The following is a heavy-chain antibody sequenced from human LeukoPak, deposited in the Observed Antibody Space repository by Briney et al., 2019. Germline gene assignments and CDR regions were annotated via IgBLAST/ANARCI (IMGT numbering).Heavy chain of an antibody. CDR2: ISAYNGNT. J-gene: IGHJ4*02. CDR3: ARDYGDYFSRFDY. V-gene: IGHV1-18*01. CDR1: GYTFTSYG. Sequence: GASVKVSCKASGYTFTSYGISWVRQAPGQGLEWMGWISAYNGNTNCAQKLQGRVTMTRNTSISTAYMELSSLGSEDTAVYYCARDYGDYFSRFDYWGQGTLVTVSS. D-gene: IGHD4-17*01.